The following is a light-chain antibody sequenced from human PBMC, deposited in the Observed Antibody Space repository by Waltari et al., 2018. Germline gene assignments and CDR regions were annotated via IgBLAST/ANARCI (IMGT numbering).Light chain of an antibody. J-gene: IGKJ1*01. V-gene: IGKV1-5*03. Sequence: DIQMNQSPSTLSASVGDRVTITCRASQSITYWVAWYQQKPGMPPKLLIYRVSSLEAGVPSRFSGSGTGTEYSLTISSLQPADSATYYCQQYDGHPSTFGQGTKVEIK. CDR1: QSITYW. CDR3: QQYDGHPST. CDR2: RVS.